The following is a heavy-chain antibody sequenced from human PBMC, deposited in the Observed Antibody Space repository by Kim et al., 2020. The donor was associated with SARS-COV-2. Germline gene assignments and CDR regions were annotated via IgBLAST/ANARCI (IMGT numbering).Heavy chain of an antibody. CDR3: ARDRGANSSGWYPKYLSWFDP. CDR1: GDSVSSNSAA. Sequence: SQTLSLTCAISGDSVSSNSAAWNWIRQSPSRGLEWLGRTYYRSKWYNDYAASVKSRITINPDTSKNQFSLQLNSVTPEDTAVYYCARDRGANSSGWYPKYLSWFDPWGQGTLVTVSS. V-gene: IGHV6-1*01. J-gene: IGHJ5*02. CDR2: TYYRSKWYN. D-gene: IGHD6-19*01.